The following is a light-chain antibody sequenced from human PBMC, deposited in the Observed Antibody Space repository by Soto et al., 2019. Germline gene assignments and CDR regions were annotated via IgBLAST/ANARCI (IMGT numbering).Light chain of an antibody. V-gene: IGKV1-5*02. CDR3: QQYGSSIT. J-gene: IGKJ5*01. CDR2: DAS. CDR1: QSISSR. Sequence: DIQMTRSPSTLSASVGDRVTIICRASQSISSRLAWYQQTPGKAPKLLIYDASSLESGVPSRFSGSGSGTEFTLTISSLQPDDFAMFYCQQYGSSITFGQGTRLQIK.